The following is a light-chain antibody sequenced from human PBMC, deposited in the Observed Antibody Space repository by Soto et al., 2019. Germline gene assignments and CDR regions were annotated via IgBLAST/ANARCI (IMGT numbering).Light chain of an antibody. V-gene: IGKV1-8*01. Sequence: AIRMTQSPSSLSASTGDRVTITCRASQGISSYLAWYQQKPGKAPKLLIYAASTLQSGVPSRFSDSRSGTDFTLTISCLQSEDFETYYCQQYYSYPRYTFGQGTKLEIK. CDR1: QGISSY. CDR3: QQYYSYPRYT. CDR2: AAS. J-gene: IGKJ2*01.